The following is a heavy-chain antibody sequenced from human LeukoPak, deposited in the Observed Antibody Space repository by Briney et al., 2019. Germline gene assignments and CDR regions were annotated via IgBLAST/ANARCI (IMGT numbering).Heavy chain of an antibody. CDR3: ARGGYYGSGRYYFDS. V-gene: IGHV3-21*01. Sequence: GGSLRLSCAASGFTFNSYSMNWVRQAPGKGLEWVSSISGSNSYIYYAGSMKGRFTISRDNAKNTLHLQMNSLRAEDTAVYYCARGGYYGSGRYYFDSWGQGTLVTVSS. D-gene: IGHD3-3*01. J-gene: IGHJ4*02. CDR2: ISGSNSYI. CDR1: GFTFNSYS.